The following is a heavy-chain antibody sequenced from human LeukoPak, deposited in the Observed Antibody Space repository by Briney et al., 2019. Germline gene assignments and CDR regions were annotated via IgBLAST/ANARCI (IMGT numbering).Heavy chain of an antibody. CDR3: ARGSLAWELLD. D-gene: IGHD1-26*01. CDR1: GYTVTSYD. CDR2: MNPNSGNT. Sequence: ASVKVSCKASGYTVTSYDINWVRQATGQGLEWMGWMNPNSGNTGYAQKFQGRVTITRNTSISTAYMELSSLRSEDTAVYYCARGSLAWELLDWGQGTPVTVSS. J-gene: IGHJ4*02. V-gene: IGHV1-8*03.